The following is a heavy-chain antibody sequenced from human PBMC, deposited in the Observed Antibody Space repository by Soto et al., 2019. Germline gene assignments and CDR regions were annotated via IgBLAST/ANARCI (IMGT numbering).Heavy chain of an antibody. V-gene: IGHV3-48*03. CDR3: AKDTYSSGQPATDY. CDR2: ISSSGSTI. D-gene: IGHD6-19*01. J-gene: IGHJ4*02. Sequence: GGSLRLSCAASGFTFSSYEMNWVRQAPGKGLEWVSYISSSGSTIYYADSVKGRFTISRDNAKNSLYLQMNSLRAEDTAVYYCAKDTYSSGQPATDYWGQGTLVTVSS. CDR1: GFTFSSYE.